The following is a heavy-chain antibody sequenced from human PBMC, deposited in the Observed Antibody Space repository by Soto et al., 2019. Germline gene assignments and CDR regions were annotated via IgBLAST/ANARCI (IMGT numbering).Heavy chain of an antibody. CDR2: IYTSGST. D-gene: IGHD3-3*01. CDR1: GGSISSYY. Sequence: TLSLTCTVSGGSISSYYWSWIRQPSGKGLEWIGRIYTSGSTNYNPSLKSRVTMSVDTSKNQFSLKLSSVTAADTAVYYCARDTPLRFLEWTTPHYYGMDVWGQGTTVTVSS. J-gene: IGHJ6*02. CDR3: ARDTPLRFLEWTTPHYYGMDV. V-gene: IGHV4-4*07.